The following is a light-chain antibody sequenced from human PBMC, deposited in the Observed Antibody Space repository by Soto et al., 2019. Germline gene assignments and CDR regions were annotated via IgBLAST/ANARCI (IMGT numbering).Light chain of an antibody. CDR3: QQYNSYSS. CDR2: KAS. J-gene: IGKJ1*01. V-gene: IGKV1-5*03. CDR1: QTIDSW. Sequence: DIQMTQSPSTLSASVGDRVTITCRASQTIDSWLAWYRQRPGKPPNLLIYKASTLASGVPSRFNGSGSGTEFTLTISSLQPDDFATYYCQQYNSYSSFGQGTKVDI.